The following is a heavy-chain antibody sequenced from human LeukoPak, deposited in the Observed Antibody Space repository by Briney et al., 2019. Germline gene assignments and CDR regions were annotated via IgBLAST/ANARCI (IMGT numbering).Heavy chain of an antibody. CDR3: ARDDYGDYGR. CDR1: GGSFSGYY. Sequence: PSETLSLTCAVYGGSFSGYYWSWIRQPPGKGLEWIGGINHSGSTNYNPSLKSRVTISVDTSKNQFSLKLSSVTAADTAVYYCARDDYGDYGRWGQGTLVTVSS. V-gene: IGHV4-34*01. CDR2: INHSGST. D-gene: IGHD4-17*01. J-gene: IGHJ4*02.